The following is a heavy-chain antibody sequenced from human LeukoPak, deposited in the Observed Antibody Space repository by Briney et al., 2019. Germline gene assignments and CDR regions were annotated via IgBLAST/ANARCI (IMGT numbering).Heavy chain of an antibody. CDR2: IYPGDSDT. D-gene: IGHD4-23*01. CDR1: GYSFTNYW. V-gene: IGHV5-51*01. J-gene: IGHJ4*02. Sequence: GESLKISCKGSGYSFTNYWIGWVRQMPGRGLEWIGIIYPGDSDTKYSPSFRGQVTISADKSISTAYLQWSSLKDSDTAVYYCARRIYAGKAFDYWGQGTLVTVSS. CDR3: ARRIYAGKAFDY.